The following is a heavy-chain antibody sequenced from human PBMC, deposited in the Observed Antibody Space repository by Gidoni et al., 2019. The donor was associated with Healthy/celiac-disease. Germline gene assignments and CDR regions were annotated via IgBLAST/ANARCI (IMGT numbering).Heavy chain of an antibody. CDR2: ISYDGNNK. CDR3: AKDQYGGNSYGMDV. D-gene: IGHD2-21*02. J-gene: IGHJ6*02. Sequence: GQLVEWGGGVVQPGRGRRRPCAAAGFTCSSYGMHGVRRAPGKGLEWVAVISYDGNNKYYADSVTGRFTISRDNSKNTLYLQMNSLRAEDAAVSYCAKDQYGGNSYGMDVWGQGTTVTVSS. CDR1: GFTCSSYG. V-gene: IGHV3-30*18.